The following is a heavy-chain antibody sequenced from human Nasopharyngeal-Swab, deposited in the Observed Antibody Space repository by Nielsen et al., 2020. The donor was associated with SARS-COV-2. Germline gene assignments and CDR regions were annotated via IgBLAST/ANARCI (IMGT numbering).Heavy chain of an antibody. CDR1: GYSFTSYW. CDR3: ARPGILNYYGMDV. CDR2: IYPGDSDT. J-gene: IGHJ6*02. V-gene: IGHV5-51*01. Sequence: KVSCKGSGYSFTSYWIGWVRQMPGKGLEWMRIIYPGDSDTRYSPSFQGQVTISADKSISTAYLQWSSLKASDTAMYYCARPGILNYYGMDVWGQGTTVTVSS. D-gene: IGHD6-13*01.